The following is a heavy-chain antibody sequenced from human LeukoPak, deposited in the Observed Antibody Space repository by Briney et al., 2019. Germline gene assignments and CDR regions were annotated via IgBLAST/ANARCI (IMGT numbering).Heavy chain of an antibody. V-gene: IGHV3-53*01. CDR3: ARDVGSMIMEPGY. D-gene: IGHD3-16*01. CDR2: IYSGGGP. J-gene: IGHJ4*02. CDR1: GFSVTNNY. Sequence: GGSLRLSCAVSGFSVTNNYMTWVRQAPGKGLEFVSLIYSGGGPYYADSVRGRFTISRDSSKNTLYLQMSSLRAEDTALYYFARDVGSMIMEPGYWGQGTLVTVSS.